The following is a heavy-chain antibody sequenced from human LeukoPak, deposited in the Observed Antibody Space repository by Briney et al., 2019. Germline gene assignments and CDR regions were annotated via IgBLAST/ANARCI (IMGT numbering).Heavy chain of an antibody. J-gene: IGHJ5*02. D-gene: IGHD3-3*01. Sequence: GRSLRLSCAASGFTFSSYGMHWVRQAPGKGLEWVAVIWYDGSNKYYADSVKGRFTISRDNSKNTLYLQMNSVRAEDTSVYYCARDPGLRFLEWFLDPWGQGTLVTVSS. V-gene: IGHV3-33*01. CDR3: ARDPGLRFLEWFLDP. CDR2: IWYDGSNK. CDR1: GFTFSSYG.